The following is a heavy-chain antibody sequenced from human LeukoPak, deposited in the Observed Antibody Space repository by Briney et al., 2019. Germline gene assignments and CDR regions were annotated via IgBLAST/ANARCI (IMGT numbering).Heavy chain of an antibody. Sequence: GGSLRLSCAASGFTVSSNYMSWVRQASGKGLEWVSVTYSGGRTYYADSVKGRFTISRDISKNTLYLQMNSLRAEDTAVYYCARVLSGRGSLYDYYYYMDVWGKGTTVTISS. J-gene: IGHJ6*03. CDR2: TYSGGRT. V-gene: IGHV3-53*01. CDR3: ARVLSGRGSLYDYYYYMDV. D-gene: IGHD3-10*01. CDR1: GFTVSSNY.